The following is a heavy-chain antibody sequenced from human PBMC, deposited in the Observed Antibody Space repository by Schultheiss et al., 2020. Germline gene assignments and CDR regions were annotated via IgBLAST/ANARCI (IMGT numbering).Heavy chain of an antibody. CDR1: GYTFTSYA. V-gene: IGHV1-3*01. CDR3: ARDPGIYCGGDCFLGNYYYYGMDV. CDR2: INAGNGNT. D-gene: IGHD2-21*02. J-gene: IGHJ6*04. Sequence: ASVKVSCKASGYTFTSYAMHWVRQAPGQRLEWMGWINAGNGNTKYSQKFQGRVTITRDTSASTAYMELSSLRSEDTAVYYCARDPGIYCGGDCFLGNYYYYGMDVWGKWTTVTVSS.